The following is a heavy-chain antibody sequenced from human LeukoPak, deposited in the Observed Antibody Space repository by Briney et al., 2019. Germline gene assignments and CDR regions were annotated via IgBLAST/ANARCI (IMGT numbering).Heavy chain of an antibody. Sequence: ASVKVSCKASGYTFTSYGISWVRQAPGQGLEWMGWISAYNGNTYYAQKLQGRVTMTTDTSTSTAYMELRSLRSDDTAVYYCARPSFHCSSTSCYTGYGMDVWGQGTTVTVSS. V-gene: IGHV1-18*01. J-gene: IGHJ6*02. CDR2: ISAYNGNT. CDR1: GYTFTSYG. D-gene: IGHD2-2*02. CDR3: ARPSFHCSSTSCYTGYGMDV.